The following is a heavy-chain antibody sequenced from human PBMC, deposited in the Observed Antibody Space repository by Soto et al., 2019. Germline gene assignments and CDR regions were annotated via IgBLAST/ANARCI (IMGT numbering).Heavy chain of an antibody. J-gene: IGHJ4*02. D-gene: IGHD3-3*01. Sequence: GGSLRLSCAASGFTFSSYAMSWVRQAPGKGLEWVSAISGSGSSTYYADSVKGRFTISRDNSKNTLYLQMNSLRGEDTAAYYCAKAKFLGDITIFGDWGQGTLVTVSS. CDR2: ISGSGSST. CDR1: GFTFSSYA. V-gene: IGHV3-23*01. CDR3: AKAKFLGDITIFGD.